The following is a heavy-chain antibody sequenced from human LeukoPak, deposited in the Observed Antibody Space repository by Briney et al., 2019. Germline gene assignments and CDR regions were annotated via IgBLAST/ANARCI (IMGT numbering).Heavy chain of an antibody. CDR2: IYSSGRT. J-gene: IGHJ4*02. V-gene: IGHV4-59*12. D-gene: IGHD7-27*01. CDR3: ARGSNWGDY. Sequence: PSETLSLTCTVSGGSISSFYWSWIRQPPGKGLEWIGYIYSSGRTNYNPSLKGRVTMSVDTSKNQFSLKLSSVTAADTAVYYCARGSNWGDYWGQGTLVTASS. CDR1: GGSISSFY.